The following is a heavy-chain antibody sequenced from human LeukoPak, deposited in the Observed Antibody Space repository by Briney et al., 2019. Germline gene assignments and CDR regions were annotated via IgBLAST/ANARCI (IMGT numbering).Heavy chain of an antibody. CDR3: ARWQQQAWFDP. CDR1: GGTFSSFA. D-gene: IGHD6-13*01. CDR2: IIPIFGTA. V-gene: IGHV1-69*13. Sequence: EASVKVSCKASGGTFSSFAISWVRQAPGQGLEWMGGIIPIFGTANYAQKFQGRVTITADESTSTAYMELSSLRSEDTAVYYCARWQQQAWFDPWGQGTLVTVSS. J-gene: IGHJ5*02.